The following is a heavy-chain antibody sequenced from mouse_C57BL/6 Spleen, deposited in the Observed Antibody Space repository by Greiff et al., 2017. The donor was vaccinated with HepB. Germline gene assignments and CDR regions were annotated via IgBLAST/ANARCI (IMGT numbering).Heavy chain of an antibody. D-gene: IGHD2-2*01. V-gene: IGHV5-6*01. CDR3: AREGYQYYFDY. CDR2: ISSGGSYT. Sequence: EVQVVESGGDLVKPGGSLKLSCAASGFTFSSYGMSWVRQTPDKRLEWVATISSGGSYTYYPDSVKGRFTISRDNAKNTLYLQMSSLKSEDTAMYYCAREGYQYYFDYWGQGTTLTVSS. J-gene: IGHJ2*01. CDR1: GFTFSSYG.